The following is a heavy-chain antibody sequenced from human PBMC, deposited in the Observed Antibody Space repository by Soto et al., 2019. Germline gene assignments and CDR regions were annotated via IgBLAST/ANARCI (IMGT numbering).Heavy chain of an antibody. D-gene: IGHD3-3*01. CDR3: ARPPRRFLEWLYFDY. Sequence: QVQLVESGGGVVQPGRSLRLSCAASGFTFSSYAMHWVRQAPGKGLEWVAVISYDGSNKYYADSVKGRFTISRDNSKNTLYLLMHSLRAEDTAVYYCARPPRRFLEWLYFDYCVQGTLVTVSS. CDR2: ISYDGSNK. CDR1: GFTFSSYA. J-gene: IGHJ4*02. V-gene: IGHV3-30-3*01.